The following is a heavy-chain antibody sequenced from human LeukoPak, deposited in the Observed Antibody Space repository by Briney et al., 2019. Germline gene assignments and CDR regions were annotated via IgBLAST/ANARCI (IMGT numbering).Heavy chain of an antibody. J-gene: IGHJ4*02. CDR3: GSFAVDVY. Sequence: GGSLTLSCAASGFTFSSYSMNWVRQAPGKGLEWVSSISSSSSYIYYAHAVKGRFTISRDNAKNSLYLQIDRLRAEDNAAYHCGSFAVDVYWGQGTLVTVSS. CDR1: GFTFSSYS. D-gene: IGHD3-3*01. CDR2: ISSSSSYI. V-gene: IGHV3-21*01.